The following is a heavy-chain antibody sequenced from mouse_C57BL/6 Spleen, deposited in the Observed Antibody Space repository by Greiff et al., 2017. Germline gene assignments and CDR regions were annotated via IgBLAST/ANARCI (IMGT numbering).Heavy chain of an antibody. J-gene: IGHJ1*03. V-gene: IGHV6-3*01. Sequence: EVQRVESGGGLVQPGGSMKLSCVASGFTFSNYWMNWVRQSPEKGLEWVAQIRLKSDNYATHYAESVKGRFTISRDDSKSSVYLQMNNLRAEDTGIYYCTASPWYFDVWGTGTTVTVSS. CDR3: TASPWYFDV. CDR1: GFTFSNYW. CDR2: IRLKSDNYAT.